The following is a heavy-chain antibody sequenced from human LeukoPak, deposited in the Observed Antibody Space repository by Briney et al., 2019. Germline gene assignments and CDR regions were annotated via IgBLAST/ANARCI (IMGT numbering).Heavy chain of an antibody. CDR2: IYSNGST. D-gene: IGHD6-19*01. J-gene: IGHJ3*02. CDR1: DFTVSSNY. V-gene: IGHV3-53*01. CDR3: ARFYSSGSFGAFDI. Sequence: GGSLRLSCATSDFTVSSNYMSWVRQAPGKGLEWVSIIYSNGSTYYADSMKGRFTISRDNSKNTLYLQMNSLRAEDTAVYYCARFYSSGSFGAFDIRGQGTMVTVSS.